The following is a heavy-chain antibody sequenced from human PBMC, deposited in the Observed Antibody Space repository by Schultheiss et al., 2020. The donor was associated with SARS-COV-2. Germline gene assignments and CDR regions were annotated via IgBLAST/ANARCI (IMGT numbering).Heavy chain of an antibody. CDR2: INAGNGNT. CDR3: ARSNIAAFYYYGMDV. D-gene: IGHD6-6*01. Sequence: ASVKVSCKASGYTFTSYAMHWVRQAPGQRLEWMGWINAGNGNTKYSQKFQGRVTISRDTSASTAYMELSSLRSEDTAVYYCARSNIAAFYYYGMDVWGQGTTVTVSS. J-gene: IGHJ6*02. CDR1: GYTFTSYA. V-gene: IGHV1-3*01.